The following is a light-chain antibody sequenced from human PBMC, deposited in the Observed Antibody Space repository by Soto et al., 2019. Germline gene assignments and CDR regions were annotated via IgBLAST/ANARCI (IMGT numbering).Light chain of an antibody. J-gene: IGKJ1*01. CDR2: KAS. Sequence: DIQMTQSPSTLSGSVGDRVTITCRASQTISSWLAWYQQKPGKAPKPLIYKASTLKSGVPSRFSGSGSGTEFTLTISSLQPDDFATYYCQQHNSYSWTFGQGTKVDI. CDR1: QTISSW. V-gene: IGKV1-5*03. CDR3: QQHNSYSWT.